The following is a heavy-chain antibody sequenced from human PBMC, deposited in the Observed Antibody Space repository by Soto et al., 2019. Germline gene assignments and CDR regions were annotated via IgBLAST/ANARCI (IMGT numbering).Heavy chain of an antibody. D-gene: IGHD2-2*01. CDR1: GFTFSDYY. Sequence: GGSLRLSCAASGFTFSDYYMSWIRQAPGKGLEWVSYISSSGSTIYYADSVKGRFTISRDNAKNSLYLQMNSLRAEDTAVYYCARVVEVVVPAATLNWFDPWGQGTLVTVSS. J-gene: IGHJ5*02. CDR3: ARVVEVVVPAATLNWFDP. V-gene: IGHV3-11*01. CDR2: ISSSGSTI.